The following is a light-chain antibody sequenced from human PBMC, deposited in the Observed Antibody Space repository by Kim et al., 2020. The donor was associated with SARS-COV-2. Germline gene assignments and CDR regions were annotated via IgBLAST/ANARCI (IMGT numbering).Light chain of an antibody. V-gene: IGKV3-11*01. CDR3: QQRSNWPPALT. CDR1: QSVSSY. CDR2: DAS. J-gene: IGKJ4*01. Sequence: PGERATLTCRASQSVSSYLAWYQQKPGQAPRLLIYDASNRATGIPARFSGSGSGTDFTLTISSLEPEDFAVYYCQQRSNWPPALTFGGGTKVDIK.